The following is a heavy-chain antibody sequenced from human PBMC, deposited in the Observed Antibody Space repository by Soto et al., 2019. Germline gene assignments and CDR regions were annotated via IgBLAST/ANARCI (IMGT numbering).Heavy chain of an antibody. V-gene: IGHV1-18*04. J-gene: IGHJ5*02. D-gene: IGHD3-10*01. Sequence: QAQLVQSGAEVKKPGASVKVSCKASGYTFTSYGISWVRQAPGQGLAWMGWISAYNGHTNYAQKLQGRDTMTTDTSTSTAYMELRSLRSDDTAVYYCARDLLTMVRVITMENWFDPWGQGTLVTVSS. CDR1: GYTFTSYG. CDR3: ARDLLTMVRVITMENWFDP. CDR2: ISAYNGHT.